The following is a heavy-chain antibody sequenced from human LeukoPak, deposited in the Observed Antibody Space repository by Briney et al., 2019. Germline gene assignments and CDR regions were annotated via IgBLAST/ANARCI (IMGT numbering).Heavy chain of an antibody. D-gene: IGHD5-24*01. CDR1: GGSISSYY. J-gene: IGHJ4*02. CDR3: ARSREMGTTYDY. Sequence: PSETLSLACTVLGGSISSYYGSWIRQPAGEGLELFGRIYTSGSTKYNPSLKSRVTMSVDTSKNQFSLRLTSVTAADTAVYYCARSREMGTTYDYWGQGTLVTVSS. V-gene: IGHV4-4*07. CDR2: IYTSGST.